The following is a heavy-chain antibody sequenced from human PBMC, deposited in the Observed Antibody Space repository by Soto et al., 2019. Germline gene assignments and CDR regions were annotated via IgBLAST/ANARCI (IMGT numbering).Heavy chain of an antibody. CDR2: ISSSSSTI. V-gene: IGHV3-48*01. CDR1: GFTFSSYS. Sequence: GGSLRLSCAASGFTFSSYSMNWVRQAPGKGLEWVSYISSSSSTIYYADSVKGRFTISRDNAKNSLYLQMNSLRAEDTAVYYCARACDYDFWSGYYCYFDYWGQGTLVTVSS. CDR3: ARACDYDFWSGYYCYFDY. D-gene: IGHD3-3*01. J-gene: IGHJ4*02.